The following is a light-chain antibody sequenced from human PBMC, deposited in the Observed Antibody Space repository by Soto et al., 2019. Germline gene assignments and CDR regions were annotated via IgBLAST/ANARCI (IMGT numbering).Light chain of an antibody. CDR3: SSYTSSNTGV. CDR1: SSDVGGYKS. V-gene: IGLV2-14*01. J-gene: IGLJ1*01. Sequence: QSALTQPASVSGSPGQSITISCTGTSSDVGGYKSVSWYQQHPGKAPKLMIYDVSNRPSGVSNRFSGSKSANTASLTISGLQAEDEADYYCSSYTSSNTGVFGTGTKLTVL. CDR2: DVS.